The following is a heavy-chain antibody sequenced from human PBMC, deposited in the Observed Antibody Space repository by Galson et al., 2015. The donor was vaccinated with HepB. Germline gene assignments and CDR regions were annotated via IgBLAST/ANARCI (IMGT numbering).Heavy chain of an antibody. CDR1: GDSVSSSSAA. CDR3: ARGAWNPYYSYYYMDV. CDR2: TYYRSKWYN. V-gene: IGHV6-1*01. D-gene: IGHD1-1*01. J-gene: IGHJ6*03. Sequence: CAISGDSVSSSSAAWNWIRQSPSRGLEWLGRTYYRSKWYNDYAVSVKSRITINPDTSKNQFSLQLNSVTPEDTAVYYCARGAWNPYYSYYYMDVWGKGTTVTVSS.